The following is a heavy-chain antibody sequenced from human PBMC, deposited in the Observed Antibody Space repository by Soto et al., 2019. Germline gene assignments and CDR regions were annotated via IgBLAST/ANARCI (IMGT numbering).Heavy chain of an antibody. J-gene: IGHJ6*02. Sequence: PSETLSLTCTVSGGSISSSNYYWGWIRQPPGKGLEWIGSIYYSGSTYYKSSLKSRVTISVDTSKNQFSLKLSSVTAADTAVYYCARSSTYYDFWSGRRASNYGMDVWGQGTTVTVSS. CDR3: ARSSTYYDFWSGRRASNYGMDV. CDR2: IYYSGST. CDR1: GGSISSSNYY. D-gene: IGHD3-3*01. V-gene: IGHV4-39*01.